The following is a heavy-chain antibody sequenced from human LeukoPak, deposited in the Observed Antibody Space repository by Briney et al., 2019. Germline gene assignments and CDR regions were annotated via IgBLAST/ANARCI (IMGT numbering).Heavy chain of an antibody. CDR1: GGTFSSYA. D-gene: IGHD5-18*01. V-gene: IGHV1-2*04. CDR2: INPNSGGT. J-gene: IGHJ4*02. CDR3: ARTIQPNLLTPFDY. Sequence: ASVKVSCKASGGTFSSYAISWVRQAPGQGLEWMGWINPNSGGTNYAQKFQGWVTMTRDTSISTAYMELSRLRSDDTAVYYCARTIQPNLLTPFDYWGQGTLVTVSS.